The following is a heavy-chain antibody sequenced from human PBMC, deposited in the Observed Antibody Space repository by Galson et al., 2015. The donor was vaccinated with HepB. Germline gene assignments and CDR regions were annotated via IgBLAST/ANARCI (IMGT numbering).Heavy chain of an antibody. CDR2: IRSKTNNYAT. CDR3: MTWVNSWNYVSLDN. Sequence: SLRLSCAASGFTFSGSAMHWVRQASGKGLEWVGRIRSKTNNYATGYAASVKGRFIISRDDSQNTAYLQMNSLRIEDTAVYHCMTWVNSWNYVSLDNWGPGTQVTVSS. J-gene: IGHJ4*02. CDR1: GFTFSGSA. D-gene: IGHD1-7*01. V-gene: IGHV3-73*01.